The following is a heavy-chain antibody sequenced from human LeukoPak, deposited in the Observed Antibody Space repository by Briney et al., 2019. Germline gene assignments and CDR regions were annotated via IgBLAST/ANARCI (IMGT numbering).Heavy chain of an antibody. J-gene: IGHJ3*02. Sequence: GESLKISCKGSGYSFTSYWIGWVRQMPGKGLEWMGIIYPGDSDTRYGPSFQGQVTISADKSISTAYLQWSSLKASDTAMYYCARRQADIVVVPAASGAFDIWGQGTMVTVSS. D-gene: IGHD2-2*01. CDR1: GYSFTSYW. V-gene: IGHV5-51*01. CDR2: IYPGDSDT. CDR3: ARRQADIVVVPAASGAFDI.